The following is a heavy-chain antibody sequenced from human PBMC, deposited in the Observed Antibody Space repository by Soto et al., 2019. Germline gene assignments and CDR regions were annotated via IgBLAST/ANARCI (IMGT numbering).Heavy chain of an antibody. D-gene: IGHD6-19*01. CDR3: AAPPGLYSSGWYWFDP. CDR2: IIPIFGTA. CDR1: GGTFSSYA. J-gene: IGHJ5*02. Sequence: ASVKVSCKASGGTFSSYAISWVRQAPGQGLEWMGGIIPIFGTANYAQKFQGRVTITADESTSTAYMELSSLRSEDTAVYYCAAPPGLYSSGWYWFDPWGQGTLVTVSS. V-gene: IGHV1-69*13.